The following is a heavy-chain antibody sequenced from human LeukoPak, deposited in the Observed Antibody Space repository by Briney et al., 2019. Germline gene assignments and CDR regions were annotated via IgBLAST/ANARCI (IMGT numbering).Heavy chain of an antibody. Sequence: GESLKISCKGSGYSFTSYWIGWVRQMPGKGLEWMGIIYPGDSDTRYSPSFQGQVTISADKSISTAYLRWSSLKASDTAMYYCARRVEVVVPAAIDWFDPWGQGTLVTVSS. CDR3: ARRVEVVVPAAIDWFDP. J-gene: IGHJ5*02. CDR2: IYPGDSDT. CDR1: GYSFTSYW. D-gene: IGHD2-2*01. V-gene: IGHV5-51*01.